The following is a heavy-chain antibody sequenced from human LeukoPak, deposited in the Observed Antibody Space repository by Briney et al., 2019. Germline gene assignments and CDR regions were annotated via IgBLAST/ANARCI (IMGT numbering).Heavy chain of an antibody. J-gene: IGHJ4*02. CDR3: AKHFGRNGYNAFDY. CDR1: GFTFSSYA. D-gene: IGHD5-24*01. CDR2: ISGSGGST. Sequence: GGSLRLSCAASGFTFSSYAMSWVRQAPGKGLEWVSAISGSGGSTYYADSVEGRFTISRDNSKNTLYLQMNSLRAEDTAVYYCAKHFGRNGYNAFDYWGQGTLVTVSS. V-gene: IGHV3-23*01.